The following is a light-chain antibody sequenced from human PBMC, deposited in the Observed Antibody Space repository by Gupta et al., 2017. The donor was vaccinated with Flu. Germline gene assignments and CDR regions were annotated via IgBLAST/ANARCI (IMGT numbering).Light chain of an antibody. CDR3: QQVNNFRIT. J-gene: IGKJ4*01. CDR2: DAS. Sequence: AIQLTQSPSSLSASVGDRITITCRASQGIRSGFAWYQQKPGRTPRLMIYDASNLESGVPSRFSGSGSGTDFTLTISSLQPEDFGTYYCQQVNNFRITFGGGTKVEIK. CDR1: QGIRSG. V-gene: IGKV1D-13*01.